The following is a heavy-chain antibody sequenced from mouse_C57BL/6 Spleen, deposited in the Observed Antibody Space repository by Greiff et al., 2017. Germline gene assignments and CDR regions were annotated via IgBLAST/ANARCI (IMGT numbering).Heavy chain of an antibody. J-gene: IGHJ2*01. CDR2: ISSGSSTI. Sequence: EVQLQQSGGGLVKPGVSLKLSCAASGFTFSDYGMHWVRQAPEKGLEWVAYISSGSSTIYYADTVKGRFTLSRDTAKNTLFLKMTSLRSEDTAMYYCARPSGLYYDYYFDYWGQSTTLPVSS. CDR1: GFTFSDYG. V-gene: IGHV5-17*01. D-gene: IGHD2-4*01. CDR3: ARPSGLYYDYYFDY.